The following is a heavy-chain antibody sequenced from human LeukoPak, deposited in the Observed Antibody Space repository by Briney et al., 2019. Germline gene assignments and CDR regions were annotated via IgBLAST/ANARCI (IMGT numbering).Heavy chain of an antibody. CDR3: ARVVGATIFGVVIGNWFDP. CDR2: INHSGST. CDR1: GGSFSGYY. V-gene: IGHV4-34*01. Sequence: SETLSLTCAVYGGSFSGYYWSWVRQPPGKGLEWIGEINHSGSTNYNPSLKSRVTISVDTSKNQFSLKLSSVTAADTAVYYCARVVGATIFGVVIGNWFDPWGQGTLVTVSS. D-gene: IGHD3-3*01. J-gene: IGHJ5*02.